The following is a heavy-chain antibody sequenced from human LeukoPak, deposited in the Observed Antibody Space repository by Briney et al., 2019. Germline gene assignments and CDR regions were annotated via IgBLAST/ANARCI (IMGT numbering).Heavy chain of an antibody. J-gene: IGHJ5*02. D-gene: IGHD3-3*01. CDR3: ARGEYYDFWSGYLNWFDP. V-gene: IGHV4-4*07. CDR2: IYTSGST. CDR1: GGSISSYY. Sequence: SETLSLTCTVSGGSISSYYWSWIRQPAGKGLEWIGRIYTSGSTNYNPSLKSRVTMSVDTSKNRFSLKLSSVTAADTAVYYCARGEYYDFWSGYLNWFDPWGQGTLVTVSS.